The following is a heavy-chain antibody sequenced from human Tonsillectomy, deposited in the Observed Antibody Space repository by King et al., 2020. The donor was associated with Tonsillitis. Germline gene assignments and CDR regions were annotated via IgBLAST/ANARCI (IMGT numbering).Heavy chain of an antibody. D-gene: IGHD4-17*01. CDR1: GFTFSSYG. Sequence: VQLVESGGGVVQPGRSLRLSCAASGFTFSSYGMHWVRQAPGKGLEWVAVIWYDGSNKYYADSVKGRFTISRDNSKDTLYLQMNSLRAEDTAVYYCARDLTTVTTSPDFAYWGQGTLVTVSS. CDR2: IWYDGSNK. V-gene: IGHV3-33*01. CDR3: ARDLTTVTTSPDFAY. J-gene: IGHJ4*02.